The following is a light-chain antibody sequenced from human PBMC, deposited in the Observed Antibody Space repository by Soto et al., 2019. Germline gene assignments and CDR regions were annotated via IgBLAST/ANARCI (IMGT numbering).Light chain of an antibody. J-gene: IGLJ2*01. CDR3: TSHTTTSPPLL. Sequence: QSVLTQPASVSGSPGQSITISCTGTSSDVGAFNFVSWYQQHPGKAPKLMIYDVRHRPSGVSDRFSGSKSGNTASLTIYGLQAEDEADYYCTSHTTTSPPLLFGGGTKLTVL. CDR2: DVR. V-gene: IGLV2-14*03. CDR1: SSDVGAFNF.